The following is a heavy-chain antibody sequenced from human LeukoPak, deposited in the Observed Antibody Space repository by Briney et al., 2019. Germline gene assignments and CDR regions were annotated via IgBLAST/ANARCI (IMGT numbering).Heavy chain of an antibody. CDR3: ARDPLERRPGPFDY. CDR2: IIPILGIA. J-gene: IGHJ4*02. Sequence: PGASVKVSCKASGGTFSSYAISWVRQAPGQGLEWMGRIIPILGIANYAQKFQGRVTITADKSTSTAYMELSSLRSEDTAVYYCARDPLERRPGPFDYWGQGTLVTVSS. CDR1: GGTFSSYA. D-gene: IGHD1-1*01. V-gene: IGHV1-69*04.